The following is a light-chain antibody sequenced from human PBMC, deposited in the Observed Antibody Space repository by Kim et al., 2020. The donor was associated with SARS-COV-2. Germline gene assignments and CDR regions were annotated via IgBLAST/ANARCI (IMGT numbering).Light chain of an antibody. Sequence: QSITISVTGTSSDVGSYNLVSWYQQHPGKAPKLMIYEVSKRPSGVSNRFSGSKSGNTASLTISGLQAEDEADYYCCSYAGSSTFYVFGTGTKVTVL. CDR2: EVS. V-gene: IGLV2-23*02. J-gene: IGLJ1*01. CDR1: SSDVGSYNL. CDR3: CSYAGSSTFYV.